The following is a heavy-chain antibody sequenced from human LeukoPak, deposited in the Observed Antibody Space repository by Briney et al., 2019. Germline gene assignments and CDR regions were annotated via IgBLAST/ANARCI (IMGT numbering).Heavy chain of an antibody. CDR3: ARDLVVVPAAIDRGCYYYGMDV. CDR2: ISSSSSYI. Sequence: GGSLRLSCAASGFTFSSYSMNWVRQAPGKGLEWVSSISSSSSYIYYADSVKGRFTISRDNAKNSLYLQMNSLRAEDTAVYYCARDLVVVPAAIDRGCYYYGMDVWGQGTTVTVSS. J-gene: IGHJ6*02. V-gene: IGHV3-21*01. CDR1: GFTFSSYS. D-gene: IGHD2-2*01.